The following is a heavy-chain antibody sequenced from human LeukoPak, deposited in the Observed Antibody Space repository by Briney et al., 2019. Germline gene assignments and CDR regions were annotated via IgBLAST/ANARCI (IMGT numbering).Heavy chain of an antibody. CDR3: AREPPESYHFDY. CDR2: IKVSGGRT. V-gene: IGHV1-46*01. J-gene: IGHJ4*02. Sequence: ASVKVSCKASGYTFSGFYVHWMRQAPGQGLEGMGIIKVSGGRTDYAQKFQGRVTMTRDRSTSTVYMELSNLRSEDTAVYYCAREPPESYHFDYWGQGTLVTVSS. D-gene: IGHD2-2*01. CDR1: GYTFSGFY.